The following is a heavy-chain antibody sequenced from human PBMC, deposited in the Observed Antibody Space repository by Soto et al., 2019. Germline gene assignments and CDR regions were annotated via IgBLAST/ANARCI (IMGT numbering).Heavy chain of an antibody. D-gene: IGHD3-22*01. J-gene: IGHJ3*02. V-gene: IGHV3-30*03. CDR2: ISYDGSNK. CDR3: AIGAKPKGVTMIVVAYYAFDI. Sequence: QVQLVESGGGVVQPGRSLRLSCAPSGFTFSSYGMHWVRHAPGHGMEWVAVISYDGSNKYYADSVKGRFTISRYNSKNTPYLQMNSRRAEDTAVYYCAIGAKPKGVTMIVVAYYAFDIWGQGTMVTVSS. CDR1: GFTFSSYG.